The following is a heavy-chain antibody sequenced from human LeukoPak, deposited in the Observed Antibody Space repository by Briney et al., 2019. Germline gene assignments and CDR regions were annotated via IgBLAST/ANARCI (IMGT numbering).Heavy chain of an antibody. CDR3: VRRMVGAIRPFDY. V-gene: IGHV4-39*01. CDR1: GGSIGGSGSY. D-gene: IGHD1-26*01. CDR2: IYPSGTT. Sequence: SETLSLTCTVSGGSIGGSGSYWGWIRQPPGKGLEWIGSIYPSGTTYYNPSLTSRVTISVDTSKNQFSLKLSSVTAADTAVYYCVRRMVGAIRPFDYWGQGTLVTVSS. J-gene: IGHJ4*02.